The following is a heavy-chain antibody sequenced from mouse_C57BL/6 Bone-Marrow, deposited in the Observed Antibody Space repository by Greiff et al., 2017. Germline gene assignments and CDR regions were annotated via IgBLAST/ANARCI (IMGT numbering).Heavy chain of an antibody. CDR2: IDPENGYT. CDR1: GFNFKDDY. D-gene: IGHD2-1*01. CDR3: TTGRWYGTTGLAMDY. J-gene: IGHJ4*01. V-gene: IGHV14-4*01. Sequence: EVQLQQSGAELVRPGASVKLSCTASGFNFKDDYMHWVKQRPEQGLEWIGWIDPENGYTEYASKFPGKATITADTSSNTAYLQLSSLTSEDTAVXCYTTGRWYGTTGLAMDYWGQGTSVTVSS.